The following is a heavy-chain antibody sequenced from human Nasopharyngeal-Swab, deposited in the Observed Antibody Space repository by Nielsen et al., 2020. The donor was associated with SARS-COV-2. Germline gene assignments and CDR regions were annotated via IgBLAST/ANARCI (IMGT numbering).Heavy chain of an antibody. CDR2: ISSSSSYI. CDR1: GFTFSSYS. V-gene: IGHV3-21*01. D-gene: IGHD4-11*01. J-gene: IGHJ4*02. Sequence: GGSPRLSCAASGFTFSSYSMNWVRQAPGKGLEWVSSISSSSSYIYYADSVKGRSTISRDNAKNSLYLQMNSLRAEDTAVYYCARWDYSNYDLDYWGQGTLVTVSS. CDR3: ARWDYSNYDLDY.